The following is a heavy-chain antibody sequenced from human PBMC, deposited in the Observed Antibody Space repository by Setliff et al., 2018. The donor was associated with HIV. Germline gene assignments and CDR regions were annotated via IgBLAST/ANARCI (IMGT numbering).Heavy chain of an antibody. CDR2: IKQDGSEK. Sequence: PGGSLRLSCAASGFTFSSYWMSWVRQAPGKGLEWVANIKQDGSEKYYVDSVKGRFTISRDNAKNSLYLQMNSLRAEDTAVYYCARSRQQPLLWNGMDVWGQGTTVTVSS. CDR1: GFTFSSYW. CDR3: ARSRQQPLLWNGMDV. V-gene: IGHV3-7*01. J-gene: IGHJ6*02. D-gene: IGHD6-13*01.